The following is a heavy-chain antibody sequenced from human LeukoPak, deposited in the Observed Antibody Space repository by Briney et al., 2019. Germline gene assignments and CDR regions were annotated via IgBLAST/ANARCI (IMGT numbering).Heavy chain of an antibody. J-gene: IGHJ4*02. CDR3: AGGSGYYFFDN. Sequence: ASVTVSCTSSTNTINRNYKHWVRQTPGQGLEWMGWINPGSGGTNYAQKFQDRVTMTRDTSIGTIYMKLRKLSSDDTAVYYCAGGSGYYFFDNWGQGTLLSVSS. CDR2: INPGSGGT. V-gene: IGHV1-2*02. CDR1: TNTINRNY. D-gene: IGHD6-25*01.